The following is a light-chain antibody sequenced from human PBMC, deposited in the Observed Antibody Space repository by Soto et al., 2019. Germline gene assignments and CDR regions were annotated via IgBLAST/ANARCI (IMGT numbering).Light chain of an antibody. CDR1: QSVSSSY. CDR3: QQYGSSPIT. Sequence: DIVMTQSPDSLAVSQGERATLSCRASQSVSSSYLAWYQQKPGQAPRLLIYGAFSRATGIPDRFSGSGSGTDFTLTISRLEPEDFAVYYCQQYGSSPITFGRGTRLEI. V-gene: IGKV3-20*01. CDR2: GAF. J-gene: IGKJ5*01.